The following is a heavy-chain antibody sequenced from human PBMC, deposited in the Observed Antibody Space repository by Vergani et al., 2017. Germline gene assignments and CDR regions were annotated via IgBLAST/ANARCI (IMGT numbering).Heavy chain of an antibody. CDR1: GGSISSGSYY. CDR2: IYYSGST. Sequence: QLQLQESGPGLVKPSETLSLTCTVSGGSISSGSYYWSWIRQPAGKGLEWIGYIYYSGSTNYNPSLKSRVTISVDTSKNQFSLKLSSVTAADTAVYYCARGRGGDCLDYWGQGTLVTVSS. D-gene: IGHD2-21*02. V-gene: IGHV4-61*10. CDR3: ARGRGGDCLDY. J-gene: IGHJ4*02.